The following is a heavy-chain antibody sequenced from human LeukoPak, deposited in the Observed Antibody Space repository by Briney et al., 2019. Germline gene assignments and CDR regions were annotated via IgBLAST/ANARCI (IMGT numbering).Heavy chain of an antibody. CDR3: VRVTSPFFDSGAQDAFDL. CDR2: ITHSGTST. Sequence: GGSLRLSCAVTGFTFEDYAMSWVRQPPGQGLEWLSYITHSGTSTSYADSVRGRFTISRDNAQNSLYLQMDSLRGDDTALYYCVRVTSPFFDSGAQDAFDLWGQGTMVTAS. CDR1: GFTFEDYA. V-gene: IGHV3-20*04. D-gene: IGHD3-22*01. J-gene: IGHJ3*01.